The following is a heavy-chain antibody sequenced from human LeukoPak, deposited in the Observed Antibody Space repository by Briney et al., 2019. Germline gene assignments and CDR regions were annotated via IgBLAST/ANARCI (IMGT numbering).Heavy chain of an antibody. V-gene: IGHV3-11*01. CDR1: GFPFSDYY. CDR2: ISGSGSDI. D-gene: IGHD3-9*01. CDR3: AIPAYDILTGYPRDYYYGMDV. Sequence: GGSLRLSCVASGFPFSDYYMSWIRQAPGKGLDCVSYISGSGSDIYYADSVKGRFTISRDNAKNSLHLQMNSLRAEDTAVYYCAIPAYDILTGYPRDYYYGMDVWGQGTTVTVSS. J-gene: IGHJ6*02.